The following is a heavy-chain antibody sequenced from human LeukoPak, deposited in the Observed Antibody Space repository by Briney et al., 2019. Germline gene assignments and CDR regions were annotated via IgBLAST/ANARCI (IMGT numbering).Heavy chain of an antibody. CDR3: ARTPNRDGYSHIDF. CDR1: GFTFTNHA. J-gene: IGHJ4*02. CDR2: LSDSGAST. V-gene: IGHV3-23*01. D-gene: IGHD5-24*01. Sequence: GGSLRLSCAASGFTFTNHAMAWVRLAPGKGLEWVSSLSDSGASTYYADSVKGRFTISRDNSRNTMYLQMDSLRADDTGVYFCARTPNRDGYSHIDFWGQGALVTVSS.